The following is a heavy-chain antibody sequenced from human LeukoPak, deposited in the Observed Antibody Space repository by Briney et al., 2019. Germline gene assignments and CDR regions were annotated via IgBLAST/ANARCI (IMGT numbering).Heavy chain of an antibody. D-gene: IGHD3-22*01. CDR1: GYTFTGYY. Sequence: ASVKVSCKASGYTFTGYYMHWVRQAPGQGLEWMGWINPNSGGTNYAQKFQGRVTMTRDTSISTAYMELSSLRSEDTAVYYCTYYSGGSGSFDYWGQGTLVTVSS. CDR2: INPNSGGT. V-gene: IGHV1-2*02. CDR3: TYYSGGSGSFDY. J-gene: IGHJ4*02.